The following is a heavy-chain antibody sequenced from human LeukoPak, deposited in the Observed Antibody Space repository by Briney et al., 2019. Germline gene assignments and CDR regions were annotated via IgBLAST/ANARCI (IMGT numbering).Heavy chain of an antibody. CDR3: ARLHYYYGVDV. J-gene: IGHJ6*02. Sequence: PSETLSLTCSVSGGSFTSSSYYWVWIRQPPRKGLELIGTMYFSGNSYYNPSLKSRVTISVDTSEKQFSLKLSSVTPADTAVYYCARLHYYYGVDVWGQGTTVTVSS. V-gene: IGHV4-39*01. CDR2: MYFSGNS. CDR1: GGSFTSSSYY.